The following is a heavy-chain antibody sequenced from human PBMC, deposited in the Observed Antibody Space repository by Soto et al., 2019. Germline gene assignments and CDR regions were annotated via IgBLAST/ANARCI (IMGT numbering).Heavy chain of an antibody. J-gene: IGHJ4*02. Sequence: GGSLRLSCAASGFIFRSYTMHWVRQAPGKGLEWLGVITYDGSNQYYADSVKGRFTISRDNSRDMLYLQMNSLRPDDTALYYCVRAPSGSYPEFDYWGQGTLVTVSS. V-gene: IGHV3-30-3*01. CDR1: GFIFRSYT. D-gene: IGHD1-26*01. CDR2: ITYDGSNQ. CDR3: VRAPSGSYPEFDY.